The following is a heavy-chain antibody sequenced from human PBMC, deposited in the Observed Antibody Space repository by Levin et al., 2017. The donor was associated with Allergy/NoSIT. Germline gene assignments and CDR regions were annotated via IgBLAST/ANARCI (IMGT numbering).Heavy chain of an antibody. CDR3: ARPIAAPYDGMDV. CDR1: GFTFSSYG. V-gene: IGHV3-33*01. Sequence: GGSLRLSCAASGFTFSSYGMHWVRQAPGKGLEWVAVIWYDGSNKYYADSVKGRFTISRDNSKNTLYLQMNSLRAEDTAVYYCARPIAAPYDGMDVWGQGTTVTVSS. D-gene: IGHD6-13*01. J-gene: IGHJ6*02. CDR2: IWYDGSNK.